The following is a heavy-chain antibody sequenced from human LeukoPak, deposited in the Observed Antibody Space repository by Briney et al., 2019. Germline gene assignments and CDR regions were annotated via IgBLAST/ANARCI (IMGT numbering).Heavy chain of an antibody. CDR2: ISSGGSTI. CDR3: ARDRYSGYCTITTCYGDFDY. V-gene: IGHV3-11*04. D-gene: IGHD2-2*01. CDR1: GFTFSDYY. Sequence: GGSLRLSCAASGFTFSDYYMGWIRQAPGKGLEWVSYISSGGSTIYYADSVKGRFTISRDNAKNSLFLQMNSLRAEDTAVYYCARDRYSGYCTITTCYGDFDYWGQGTPVTVSS. J-gene: IGHJ4*02.